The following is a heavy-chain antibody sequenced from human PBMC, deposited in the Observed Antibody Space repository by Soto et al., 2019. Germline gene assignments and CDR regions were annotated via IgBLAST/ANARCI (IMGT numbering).Heavy chain of an antibody. J-gene: IGHJ5*02. CDR3: ATDSIHQRGPGMGHNWFDP. Sequence: ASVKVSCKVSGYTLTELSMHWVRQAPGKGLEWMGGFDPEDGETIYAQKFQGRVTMTEDTSTDTAYMELSSLRSEDTAVYYCATDSIHQRGPGMGHNWFDPWGQGTLVTVSS. D-gene: IGHD6-13*01. CDR1: GYTLTELS. V-gene: IGHV1-24*01. CDR2: FDPEDGET.